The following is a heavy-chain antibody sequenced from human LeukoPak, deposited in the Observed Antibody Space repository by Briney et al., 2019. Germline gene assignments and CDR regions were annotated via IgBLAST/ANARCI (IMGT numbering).Heavy chain of an antibody. Sequence: GGSLRLSCAASGFTFSSYSMNWVRQAPGKGLEWVSSISSSSSYIYYADSVKGRFTISRDNAKNSLYLQMNSLRAEDTAVYYCARSTSYYDSSGYHQYTDYWGQGTLVTVSS. J-gene: IGHJ4*02. V-gene: IGHV3-21*01. D-gene: IGHD3-22*01. CDR3: ARSTSYYDSSGYHQYTDY. CDR1: GFTFSSYS. CDR2: ISSSSSYI.